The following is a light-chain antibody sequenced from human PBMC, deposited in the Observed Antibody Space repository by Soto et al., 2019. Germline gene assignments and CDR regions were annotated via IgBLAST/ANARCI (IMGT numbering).Light chain of an antibody. V-gene: IGKV2-30*01. CDR1: QNLVSSDGNTH. CDR2: NVL. J-gene: IGKJ2*01. Sequence: VVMTQSPLSLPVTLGQPASISCRSSQNLVSSDGNTHLNWFQQRPGQSRRRLLYNVLYRDSGVPDRFSGSGSGADFTLKISRVEAEDVGVYYCMHGTHWPMYTFGQGTKLEIK. CDR3: MHGTHWPMYT.